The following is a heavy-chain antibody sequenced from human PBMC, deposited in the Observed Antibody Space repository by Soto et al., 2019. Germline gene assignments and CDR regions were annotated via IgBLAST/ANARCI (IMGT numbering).Heavy chain of an antibody. D-gene: IGHD3-10*01. CDR2: VNNGGGGT. CDR3: AKERLGRGIDY. CDR1: GFTFSNYA. V-gene: IGHV3-23*01. Sequence: EVLLLDSGGGLVQPGGSLRLSCAASGFTFSNYAMTWVRQAPGKGPEWISTVNNGGGGTDYADSVKGRFTISRDNSKNTLYLHVSSLRAEDTAVYYCAKERLGRGIDYWGQGILVTVSS. J-gene: IGHJ4*02.